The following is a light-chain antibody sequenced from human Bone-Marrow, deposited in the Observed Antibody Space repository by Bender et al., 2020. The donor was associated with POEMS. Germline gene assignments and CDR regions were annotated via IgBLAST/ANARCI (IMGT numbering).Light chain of an antibody. J-gene: IGLJ2*01. V-gene: IGLV2-14*01. CDR1: TSVIGGYDF. CDR2: DVS. CDR3: SSYTTISTLV. Sequence: QSALTQPASVSGSPGQSITISCIGTTSVIGGYDFVSWYQQRPGEAPRLVVYDVSNRPSGVSNRFSGSKSGNTASLAISGLQAEDEADYYCSSYTTISTLVFGGGTRLTVL.